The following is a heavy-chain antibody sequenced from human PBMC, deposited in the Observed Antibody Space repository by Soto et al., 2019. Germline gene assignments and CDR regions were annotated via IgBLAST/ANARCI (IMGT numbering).Heavy chain of an antibody. CDR2: ISSSSSYI. J-gene: IGHJ6*02. Sequence: GGSLRLSCAASGFTFSSYSMNWVRQAPGKGLEWVSSISSSSSYIYYADSVKGRFTISRDNAKNSLYLQMNSLRAEDTAVYYCARDQNYGGKSYGMDVWGQGTTVTSP. D-gene: IGHD4-17*01. CDR3: ARDQNYGGKSYGMDV. V-gene: IGHV3-21*01. CDR1: GFTFSSYS.